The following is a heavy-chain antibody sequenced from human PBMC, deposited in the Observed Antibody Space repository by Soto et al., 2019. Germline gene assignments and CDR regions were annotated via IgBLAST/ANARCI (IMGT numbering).Heavy chain of an antibody. CDR1: GYTFTNYD. V-gene: IGHV1-8*01. Sequence: QEHLVQSGAEVKKPGASVKVSCEASGYTFTNYDITWVRQATGHGLEWMGWMNPNSGHTGYAQKFQGRVTMTRNTAISTAYLELTGLTSVDTAVYYCARVSGDPVLGVYYFYYMEVWGKGTTVTISS. D-gene: IGHD2-15*01. J-gene: IGHJ6*03. CDR2: MNPNSGHT. CDR3: ARVSGDPVLGVYYFYYMEV.